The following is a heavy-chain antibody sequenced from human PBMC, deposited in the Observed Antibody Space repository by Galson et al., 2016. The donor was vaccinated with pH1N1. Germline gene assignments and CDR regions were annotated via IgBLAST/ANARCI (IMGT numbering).Heavy chain of an antibody. CDR3: AKTVGSTLGH. Sequence: SLRLSCATSGFTFSSNAMSWVRQAPGKGLEWISTISNDALTTYYADSVKGRFTISRDNSKKTPYLQMNTLSAEDTAVYFCAKTVGSTLGHWGQGTLVTVSS. CDR1: GFTFSSNA. V-gene: IGHV3-23*01. J-gene: IGHJ4*02. CDR2: ISNDALTT. D-gene: IGHD2-15*01.